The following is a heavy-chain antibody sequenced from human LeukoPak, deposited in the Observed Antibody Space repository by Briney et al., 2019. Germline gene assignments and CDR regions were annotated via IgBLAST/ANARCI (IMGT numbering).Heavy chain of an antibody. Sequence: ASVKVSCKASGYTFTSYDINWVRQATGQGLEWMGWMNPNSGNTGYAQKFQGRVTMTRNTSISTAYMELSSLRSEDTAVYYCASRRVATISVGFDYWGQGTLVTVSS. J-gene: IGHJ4*02. V-gene: IGHV1-8*01. D-gene: IGHD5-12*01. CDR1: GYTFTSYD. CDR3: ASRRVATISVGFDY. CDR2: MNPNSGNT.